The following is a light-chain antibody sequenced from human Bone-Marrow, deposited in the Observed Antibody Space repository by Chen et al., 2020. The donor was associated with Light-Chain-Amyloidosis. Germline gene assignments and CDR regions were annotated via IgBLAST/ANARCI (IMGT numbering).Light chain of an antibody. Sequence: DIQMTQSPSSLSASVGDRVTITCRASQRISNYLNWYQQKPGKAPKLLIHAASTLQSGVPLRCSGSGSGTDFILTISSVQPEDLAIYYCQQSYSMSSITFGQGTRLEIK. CDR1: QRISNY. CDR3: QQSYSMSSIT. V-gene: IGKV1-39*01. CDR2: AAS. J-gene: IGKJ5*01.